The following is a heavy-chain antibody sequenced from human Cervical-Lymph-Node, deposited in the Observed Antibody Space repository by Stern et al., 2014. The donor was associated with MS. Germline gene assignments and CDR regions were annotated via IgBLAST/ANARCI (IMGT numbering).Heavy chain of an antibody. D-gene: IGHD6-19*01. CDR2: ISYDGINK. J-gene: IGHJ6*02. Sequence: VHLVESGGGVVQPGRSLRLSCVAAGLTFSSNGMHWVRQTPGKGLERVALISYDGINKVYADSVKGRFTISRDNSRNTLYLQMDKLRPEDTAVFYCATGPLTSSGIVPFGMDVSGPGTTVTVSS. CDR3: ATGPLTSSGIVPFGMDV. CDR1: GLTFSSNG. V-gene: IGHV3-30*04.